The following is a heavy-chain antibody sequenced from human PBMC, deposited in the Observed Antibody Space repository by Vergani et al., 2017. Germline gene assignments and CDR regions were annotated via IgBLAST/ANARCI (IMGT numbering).Heavy chain of an antibody. CDR2: INPNSGGT. CDR3: ARGIFLEWLLYKEYNWFDP. Sequence: QVQLVQSGAEVKKPGASVKVSCKASGYTFTGYYMHWVRQAPGQGLEWMGWINPNSGGTNYAQKFQGRVTMTRDTSISTAYMELSRLRSDDTAVYYCARGIFLEWLLYKEYNWFDPWGQGTLVTVSS. D-gene: IGHD3-3*01. J-gene: IGHJ5*02. V-gene: IGHV1-2*02. CDR1: GYTFTGYY.